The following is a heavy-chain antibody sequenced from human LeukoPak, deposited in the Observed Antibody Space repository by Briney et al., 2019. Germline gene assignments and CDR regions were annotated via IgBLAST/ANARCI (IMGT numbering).Heavy chain of an antibody. CDR3: AREGVDYGDYGGFDY. CDR2: INPSGGST. Sequence: ASVKLSCKASGYTFTSYYMHWVRQAPGQGLEWMGIINPSGGSTSYAQKFQGRVTMTRDTSTSTVYMELSSPRPEDTAVYYCAREGVDYGDYGGFDYWGQGTLVTVSS. J-gene: IGHJ4*02. D-gene: IGHD4-17*01. CDR1: GYTFTSYY. V-gene: IGHV1-46*01.